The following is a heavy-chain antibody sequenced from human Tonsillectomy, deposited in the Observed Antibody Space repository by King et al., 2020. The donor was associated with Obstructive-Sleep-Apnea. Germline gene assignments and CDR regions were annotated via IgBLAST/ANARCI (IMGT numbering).Heavy chain of an antibody. V-gene: IGHV3-30*04. CDR2: ISYDGSDK. CDR1: RFTFSSST. Sequence: VQLVESGGGVVQPGRSLRLSCAASRFTFSSSTMHWGRQAPGKGLEWVAVISYDGSDKYYADSVKGRFTISRDNSKNTLYLQMNSLRAEDTAVYYCARDSTLIRGVMGGFDPWGQGTLVTVSS. CDR3: ARDSTLIRGVMGGFDP. D-gene: IGHD3-10*01. J-gene: IGHJ5*02.